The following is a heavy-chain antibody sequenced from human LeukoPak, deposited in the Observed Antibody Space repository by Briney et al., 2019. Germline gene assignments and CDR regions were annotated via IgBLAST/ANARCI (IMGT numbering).Heavy chain of an antibody. J-gene: IGHJ4*02. Sequence: PGGSLRLSCAASGFTFSRHWMSWVRQAPGRGLEWVANIKQDGSDKYYVDSVKGRFTISRDNAKTSLFLQMNSLRVEDTAVYYCAREVYGDNYFDYWGQGTLVTVDS. CDR2: IKQDGSDK. D-gene: IGHD4-17*01. CDR1: GFTFSRHW. CDR3: AREVYGDNYFDY. V-gene: IGHV3-7*05.